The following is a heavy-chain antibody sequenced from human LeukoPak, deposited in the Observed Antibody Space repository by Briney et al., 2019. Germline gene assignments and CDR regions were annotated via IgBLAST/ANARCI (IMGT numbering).Heavy chain of an antibody. CDR2: IYTTGSP. D-gene: IGHD3-10*01. CDR1: GGPISSYY. CDR3: ARDRGFTTARGVASWFDP. J-gene: IGHJ5*02. Sequence: SETLSLTCTVSGGPISSYYWTWIRQPAGKGLEWIGRIYTTGSPRYSPSLESRVTISVDTSTNQFSLKLTSVSVADTAVYYCARDRGFTTARGVASWFDPWGQGTLVTVSS. V-gene: IGHV4-4*07.